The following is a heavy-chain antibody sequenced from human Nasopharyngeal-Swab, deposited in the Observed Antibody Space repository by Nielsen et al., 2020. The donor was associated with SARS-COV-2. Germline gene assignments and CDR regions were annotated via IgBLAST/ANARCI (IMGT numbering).Heavy chain of an antibody. CDR1: GFTFSGSA. CDR2: IRSKANSYAT. CDR3: TRPLGATVVTALTGYYYYMDV. J-gene: IGHJ6*03. D-gene: IGHD4-23*01. Sequence: GGSLRLSCAASGFTFSGSAMHWVRQASGKGLEWVGRIRSKANSYATAYAASVKGGFTISRDDSKNTAYLQMNSLKTEDTAVYYCTRPLGATVVTALTGYYYYMDVWGKGTTVTVSS. V-gene: IGHV3-73*01.